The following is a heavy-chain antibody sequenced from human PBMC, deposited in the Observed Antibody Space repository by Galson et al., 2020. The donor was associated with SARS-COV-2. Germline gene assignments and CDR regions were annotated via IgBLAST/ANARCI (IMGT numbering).Heavy chain of an antibody. CDR3: ARGDGVDTAMVRSYYGMDV. CDR1: GGSIRSGSYY. CDR2: IYTSGST. Sequence: TLSLTCTVSGGSIRSGSYYWSWIRQPAGKGLEWIGRIYTSGSTNYNPSLKSRVTISVDTSKNQFSLKLSSVTAADTAVYYCARGDGVDTAMVRSYYGMDVWCQGTTVIVSS. V-gene: IGHV4-61*02. D-gene: IGHD5-18*01. J-gene: IGHJ6*02.